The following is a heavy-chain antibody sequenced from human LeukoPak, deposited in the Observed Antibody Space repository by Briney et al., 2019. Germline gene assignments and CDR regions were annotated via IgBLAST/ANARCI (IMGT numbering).Heavy chain of an antibody. CDR1: GGSFSGYY. V-gene: IGHV4-34*01. CDR2: INHSGST. CDR3: ARRYGYIPSWFDP. D-gene: IGHD5-18*01. J-gene: IGHJ5*02. Sequence: SETLSLTCAVYGGSFSGYYWSWIRQPPGKGLEWIGEINHSGSTNYNPSLKSRVTISVDTSKNQFSLKLSSVTAADTAVYYCARRYGYIPSWFDPWGQGTLVTVSS.